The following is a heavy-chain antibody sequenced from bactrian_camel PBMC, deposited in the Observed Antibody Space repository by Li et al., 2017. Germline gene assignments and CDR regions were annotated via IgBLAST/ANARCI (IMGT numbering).Heavy chain of an antibody. D-gene: IGHD7*01. CDR2: INIDGRT. CDR3: AKGLPPDCDNDGNCWVTASDFDS. V-gene: IGHV3S37*01. J-gene: IGHJ6*01. CDR1: GFAISEHG. Sequence: HVQLVESGGGLVQPGGSLRLSCEASGFAISEHGMSWVRRPPGKDLEYVATINIDGRTHYRESVQRRFFISRDNAKSTLYLQLNDLKTEDTGMYYCAKGLPPDCDNDGNCWVTASDFDSLGQGTQVTVS.